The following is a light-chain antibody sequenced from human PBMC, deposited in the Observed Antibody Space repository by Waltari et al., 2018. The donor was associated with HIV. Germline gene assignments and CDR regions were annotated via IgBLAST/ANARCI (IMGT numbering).Light chain of an antibody. CDR2: DNN. V-gene: IGLV1-51*01. J-gene: IGLJ2*01. CDR1: TSNIETNY. Sequence: QPVLTQPPSVSAAPGRSVTIPCSGSTSNIETNYVSSYQQIPGTAPKLLTHDNNKRPSGIPERFSGSKSATSATLGITGLQTGDEAEYFCGTWDSSLNTPVFGGGSRLTVL. CDR3: GTWDSSLNTPV.